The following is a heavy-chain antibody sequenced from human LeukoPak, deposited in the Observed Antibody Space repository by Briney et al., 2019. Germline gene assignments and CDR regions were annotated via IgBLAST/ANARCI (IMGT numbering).Heavy chain of an antibody. CDR2: IWYDGSNK. D-gene: IGHD6-6*01. V-gene: IGHV3-33*06. Sequence: GGSLRLSCAASGFTFSSYGMHWVRQAPGKGLEWVAVIWYDGSNKYYADSVKGRFTISRDNSKNTLYLQMNSLRAEDTAVYYCAKAGAIAARPYYYYCYMDVWGKGTTVTVSS. CDR3: AKAGAIAARPYYYYCYMDV. J-gene: IGHJ6*03. CDR1: GFTFSSYG.